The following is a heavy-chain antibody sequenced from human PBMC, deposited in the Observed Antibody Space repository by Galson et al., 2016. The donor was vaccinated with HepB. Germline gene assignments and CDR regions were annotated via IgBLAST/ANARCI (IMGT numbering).Heavy chain of an antibody. D-gene: IGHD2-15*01. J-gene: IGHJ6*03. CDR1: GGSISSGDFY. CDR2: IYTSGNT. CDR3: AGCMGSGGSCYYYYYMDV. Sequence: TLSLTCTVSGGSISSGDFYWSWIRQPAGKGLECIGRIYTSGNTNYNPSLKSRVTISIDASKNQFSLKLNSVTAADTAVYYCAGCMGSGGSCYYYYYMDVWGKGTTVTVSS. V-gene: IGHV4-61*02.